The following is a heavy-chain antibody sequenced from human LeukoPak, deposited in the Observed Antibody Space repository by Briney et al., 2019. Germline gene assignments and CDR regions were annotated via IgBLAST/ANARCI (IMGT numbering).Heavy chain of an antibody. J-gene: IGHJ6*03. V-gene: IGHV3-13*01. CDR3: ARDVAGSGTAMDV. Sequence: GGSLRLSCAAPGFTFRTYDMHWVRQVTGEGLEWVATIGTTGDTYYAGSVKGRFTISREDGKNSLFLQMNNLEAGDTAAYFCARDVAGSGTAMDVWGNGTTVTVSS. CDR2: IGTTGDT. D-gene: IGHD2-15*01. CDR1: GFTFRTYD.